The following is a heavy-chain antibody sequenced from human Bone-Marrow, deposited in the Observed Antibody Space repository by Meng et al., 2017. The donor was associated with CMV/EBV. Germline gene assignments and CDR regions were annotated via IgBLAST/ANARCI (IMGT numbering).Heavy chain of an antibody. CDR1: GFTFSSYG. D-gene: IGHD2-2*01. CDR3: ARATPGYCSSTSCPN. CDR2: IRYDGSNK. Sequence: GESLKISCAASGFTFSSYGMHWVRQAPGKGLEWVAFIRYDGSNKYYADSVKGRFTISRDNSKNTLYLQMNSLRDEDTAVYYCARATPGYCSSTSCPNWGQGTLVTVSS. V-gene: IGHV3-30*02. J-gene: IGHJ4*02.